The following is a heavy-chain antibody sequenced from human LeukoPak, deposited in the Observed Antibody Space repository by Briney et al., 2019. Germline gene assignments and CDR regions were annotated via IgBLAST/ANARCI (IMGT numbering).Heavy chain of an antibody. D-gene: IGHD2-2*01. Sequence: GSLRLSCAASGFTFSTYAMHWVRQAPGKGLEYVSAISTNGAGTYYADSVKGRFTISRDNSKNTLFLQMGSLRADDMAVYYCARWGSTSCYDYWGQGTLVTVSS. CDR1: GFTFSTYA. J-gene: IGHJ4*02. V-gene: IGHV3-64*02. CDR2: ISTNGAGT. CDR3: ARWGSTSCYDY.